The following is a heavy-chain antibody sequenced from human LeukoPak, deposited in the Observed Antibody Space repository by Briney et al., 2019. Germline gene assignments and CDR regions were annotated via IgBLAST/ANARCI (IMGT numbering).Heavy chain of an antibody. J-gene: IGHJ4*02. CDR1: GGSISSGSYY. V-gene: IGHV4-61*02. Sequence: SETLSLTCTVSGGSISSGSYYWSWIRQPAGKGLEWIGRIYTSGSTNYNPSLKSRVTISVDTSKNQFSLKLSSVTAADTAVYYCAREGYGYEDYWGQGTLVTVSS. CDR2: IYTSGST. CDR3: AREGYGYEDY. D-gene: IGHD5-18*01.